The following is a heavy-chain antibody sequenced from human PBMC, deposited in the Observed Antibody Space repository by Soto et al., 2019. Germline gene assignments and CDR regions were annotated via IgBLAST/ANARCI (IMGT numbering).Heavy chain of an antibody. Sequence: GGSLRLSCAASGFTVSSNYMSWVRQAPGKGLEWVSVIYSGGSTYYADSVEGRFTISRDNSKNTLYLQMNSVRAEDTAVYYCAREAPELWYNWTCCGMDVWCQGTTVTVSS. CDR3: AREAPELWYNWTCCGMDV. CDR1: GFTVSSNY. V-gene: IGHV3-53*01. J-gene: IGHJ6*02. CDR2: IYSGGST. D-gene: IGHD1-20*01.